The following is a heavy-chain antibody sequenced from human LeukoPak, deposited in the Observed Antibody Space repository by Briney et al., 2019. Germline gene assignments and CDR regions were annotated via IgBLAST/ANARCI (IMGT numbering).Heavy chain of an antibody. CDR1: GYTFTSYD. D-gene: IGHD4-17*01. CDR3: ARRAYDYGDYGVDY. J-gene: IGHJ4*02. CDR2: MNPNSGNT. V-gene: IGHV1-8*01. Sequence: ASVKVSCKASGYTFTSYDINWVRQATGQGLEWMGWMNPNSGNTGYAQKFQGRVTMTRNTSISTAYMELSSLRSEDTAVYYCARRAYDYGDYGVDYWGQGTLVTVSS.